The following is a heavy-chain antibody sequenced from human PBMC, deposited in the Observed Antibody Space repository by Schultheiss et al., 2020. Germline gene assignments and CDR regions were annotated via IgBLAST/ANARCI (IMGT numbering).Heavy chain of an antibody. CDR3: ARSPSSIAFDI. Sequence: SQTLSLTCTVSGGSISSGSYYWSWIRQPAGKGLEWIGRIYTSGSTNYNPSLKRRVTISVDTSKNQFSLKVASVTAADTAVYYCARSPSSIAFDIWGQGTMVTVSS. CDR2: IYTSGST. CDR1: GGSISSGSYY. V-gene: IGHV4-61*02. J-gene: IGHJ3*02.